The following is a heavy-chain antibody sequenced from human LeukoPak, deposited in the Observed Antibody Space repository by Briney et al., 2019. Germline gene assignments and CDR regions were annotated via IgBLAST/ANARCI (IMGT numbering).Heavy chain of an antibody. V-gene: IGHV3-9*01. CDR2: ISWNSGSI. CDR3: AKSIIAARHGYYYGTDV. CDR1: GFTFDDYA. J-gene: IGHJ6*02. D-gene: IGHD6-6*01. Sequence: PGGSLRLSCAASGFTFDDYAMHWVRQAPGKGLEWVSGISWNSGSIGYADSVKGRFTISRDNAKNSLYLQMNSLRGEDTALYFCAKSIIAARHGYYYGTDVWGHGTTVTVSS.